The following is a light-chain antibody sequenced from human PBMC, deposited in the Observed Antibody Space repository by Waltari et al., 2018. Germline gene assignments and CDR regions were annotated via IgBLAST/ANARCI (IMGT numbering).Light chain of an antibody. J-gene: IGLJ1*01. CDR3: CSYAGSGTYV. CDR1: TSDVGNYKF. Sequence: QAALTQPASVSGSPGQSITISCSGTTSDVGNYKFVSWYQKHPGKAPKLMIHEVSQRPSGVSDRFSVSRSGNTASLTISGLQAEDEADYYCCSYAGSGTYVFGGGTKVTVL. V-gene: IGLV2-23*02. CDR2: EVS.